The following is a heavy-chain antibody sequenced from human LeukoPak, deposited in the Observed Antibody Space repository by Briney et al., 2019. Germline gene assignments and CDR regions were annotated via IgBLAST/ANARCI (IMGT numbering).Heavy chain of an antibody. Sequence: GGSLRLSCAASGFTFSNYYMSWIRQAPGKGLEWVSYISSSATTMYYADSVKDRFIISRDNAKNSLFLQMNSLRAEDTAVYYCARGDYDKYGMDVWGQGTTVTVSS. J-gene: IGHJ6*02. CDR3: ARGDYDKYGMDV. CDR1: GFTFSNYY. V-gene: IGHV3-11*01. CDR2: ISSSATTM.